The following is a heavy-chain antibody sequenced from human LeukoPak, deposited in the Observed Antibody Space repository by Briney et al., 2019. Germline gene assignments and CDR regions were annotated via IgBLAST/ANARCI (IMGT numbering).Heavy chain of an antibody. CDR1: GFTFSSYS. CDR3: ARAGGSTVSHSDY. Sequence: GGSLRLSCAASGFTFSSYSMNWIRQAPGKGLEWVSSISSSTSCIYYADSVKGRFTISKDNAKNSLYLQMNSLGAEDAAVYYCARAGGSTVSHSDYWGQGTLVTVSS. J-gene: IGHJ4*02. V-gene: IGHV3-21*01. CDR2: ISSSTSCI. D-gene: IGHD4-17*01.